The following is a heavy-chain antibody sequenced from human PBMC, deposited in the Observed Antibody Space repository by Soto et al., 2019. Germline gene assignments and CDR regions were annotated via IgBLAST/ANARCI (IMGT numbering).Heavy chain of an antibody. CDR3: ARAFY. V-gene: IGHV3-7*01. CDR1: GLTFTTHW. CDR2: INEDGSQK. J-gene: IGHJ4*02. Sequence: EGQLVESGGALVQPGGSLRLSGAASGLTFTTHWMSWVRQAPGKGLEWVANINEDGSQKAYVDSVKGRFTISRDNVKNSVYLQMNSLRIEDTAVYYCARAFYWGQGTLVTVYS.